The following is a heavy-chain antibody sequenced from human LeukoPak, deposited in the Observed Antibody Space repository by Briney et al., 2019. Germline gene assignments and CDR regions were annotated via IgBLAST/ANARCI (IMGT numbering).Heavy chain of an antibody. CDR1: GYTFTGYY. D-gene: IGHD6-13*01. CDR2: INPNSGGT. CDR3: ARGGVSSRYYYYYGMDV. Sequence: ASVKVSCKASGYTFTGYYMHWVRQAPGQGLEWMGWINPNSGGTNYAQKFQGWVTMTRDTSISTAYMELSRLRSDGTAVYYCARGGVSSRYYYYYGMDVWGQGTTVTVSS. J-gene: IGHJ6*02. V-gene: IGHV1-2*04.